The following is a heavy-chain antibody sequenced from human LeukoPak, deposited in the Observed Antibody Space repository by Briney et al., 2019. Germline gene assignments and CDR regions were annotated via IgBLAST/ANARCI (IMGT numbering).Heavy chain of an antibody. J-gene: IGHJ4*02. D-gene: IGHD1-26*01. V-gene: IGHV1-69*04. CDR2: IIPIFGMA. CDR1: GGTFSSYA. CDR3: ARDDSGSYYGDY. Sequence: SVKVSCKASGGTFSSYAISWVRQAPGQGLEWMGRIIPIFGMANYAQKFQGRVTITADKSTSTAYMELSSLGSEDTAVYYCARDDSGSYYGDYWGQGTLVTVSS.